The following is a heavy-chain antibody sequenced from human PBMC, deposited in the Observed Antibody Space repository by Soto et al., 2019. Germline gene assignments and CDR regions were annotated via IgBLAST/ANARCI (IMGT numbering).Heavy chain of an antibody. Sequence: GGSLRLSCEASGFTFRDYYMTWFRQAPGKGLEWLSYIDSSTKYTNYADSVKGRFTISRDNAKNSLYLQMNSLRADDTAVYYCAREYYYTMDVWGQGIMVTVSS. J-gene: IGHJ6*02. CDR2: IDSSTKYT. V-gene: IGHV3-11*05. CDR1: GFTFRDYY. CDR3: AREYYYTMDV.